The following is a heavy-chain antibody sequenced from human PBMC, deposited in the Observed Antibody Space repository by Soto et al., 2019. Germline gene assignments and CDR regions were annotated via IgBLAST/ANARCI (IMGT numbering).Heavy chain of an antibody. CDR2: INHSGST. CDR3: ARKKYCSGGSCYDY. CDR1: GGSFSGYY. Sequence: SETLSLTCAVYGGSFSGYYWSWIRQPPGKGLEWIGEINHSGSTNYNPSLKSRVTISVDTSKNQFSLKLSSVTAADTAVYYCARKKYCSGGSCYDYWGQGTLVTVSS. V-gene: IGHV4-34*01. D-gene: IGHD2-15*01. J-gene: IGHJ4*02.